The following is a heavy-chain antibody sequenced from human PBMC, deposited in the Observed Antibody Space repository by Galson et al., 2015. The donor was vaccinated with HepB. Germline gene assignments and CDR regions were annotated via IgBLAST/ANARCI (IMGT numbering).Heavy chain of an antibody. J-gene: IGHJ6*03. Sequence: QSRAVVKKPGESLRISCKGSGYSFTSYWISWVRHMLGKGLEWMGRIDPSDSYTNYSPSFQDHVTITADKSIGTAYLQWSSLKASDTAMYYCARLRGLVSGYYYYYMDVWGKGTTVTVSS. V-gene: IGHV5-10-1*01. CDR1: GYSFTSYW. CDR2: IDPSDSYT. D-gene: IGHD3-3*01. CDR3: ARLRGLVSGYYYYYMDV.